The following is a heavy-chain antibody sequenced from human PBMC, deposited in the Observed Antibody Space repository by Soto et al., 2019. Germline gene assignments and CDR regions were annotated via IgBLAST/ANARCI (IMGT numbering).Heavy chain of an antibody. J-gene: IGHJ4*02. CDR2: IKQDGSEK. CDR1: GFTFSSYW. Sequence: EVQLVESGGGLVQPGGSLRLSCAASGFTFSSYWMSWVRHAPGKGLEWVANIKQDGSEKYYVDSVKGRFTISRDNAKNSLYLQMNSLRAEDTDVYYCAGVRMPFKYYFDYWGQGTLVTGSS. D-gene: IGHD2-15*01. CDR3: AGVRMPFKYYFDY. V-gene: IGHV3-7*01.